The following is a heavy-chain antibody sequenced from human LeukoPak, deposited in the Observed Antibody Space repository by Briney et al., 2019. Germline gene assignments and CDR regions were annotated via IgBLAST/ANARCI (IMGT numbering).Heavy chain of an antibody. V-gene: IGHV3-7*04. Sequence: PGGSLRLSCAVSGFTFSNFWMSWVRQAPGRGLEWVANIHPEGNEKYHVGSVEGRFVISRDNTKNLLFLQMSGLRVEDTALYYCARGDAFSGDHWGQGTLSPSPQ. CDR3: ARGDAFSGDH. J-gene: IGHJ4*02. CDR2: IHPEGNEK. CDR1: GFTFSNFW.